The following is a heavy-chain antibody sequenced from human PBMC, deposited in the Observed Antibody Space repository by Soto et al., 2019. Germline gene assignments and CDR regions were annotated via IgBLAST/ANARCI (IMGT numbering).Heavy chain of an antibody. J-gene: IGHJ4*02. V-gene: IGHV1-69*13. CDR2: IIPIFGTA. D-gene: IGHD1-26*01. CDR3: ARVTDRVGPTPRVYFDY. Sequence: SVKVSCKASGGTFSSYAISWVRQAPGQGLEWMGGIIPIFGTANYAQKFQGRVTITADESTSTAYMELSSLRSEDTAVYYCARVTDRVGPTPRVYFDYWGRGTLVTLSS. CDR1: GGTFSSYA.